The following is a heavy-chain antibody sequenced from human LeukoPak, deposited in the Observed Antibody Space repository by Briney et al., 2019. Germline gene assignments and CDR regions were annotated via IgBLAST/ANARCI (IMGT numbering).Heavy chain of an antibody. Sequence: SETLSLTCTVSGGSISSYYWSWIRQPPGKGLEWIGYIYYSGSTNYNPSLKSRVTISVDTSKNQFSLKLSSVTAADTAVYYCARSRKGAYYYDSSGYYWGFDLWGRGTLVTVSS. J-gene: IGHJ2*01. D-gene: IGHD3-22*01. CDR2: IYYSGST. V-gene: IGHV4-59*01. CDR3: ARSRKGAYYYDSSGYYWGFDL. CDR1: GGSISSYY.